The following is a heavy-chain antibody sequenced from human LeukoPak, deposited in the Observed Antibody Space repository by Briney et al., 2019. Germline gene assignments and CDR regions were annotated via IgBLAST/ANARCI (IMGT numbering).Heavy chain of an antibody. Sequence: SVKVSCKASGGTFSSYAISWVRQAPGQGLEWVGRIIPILGIANYAQKFQGRVTITADKSTSTAYMELSSLRSEYTAVYYCARDIGDGYNIYWGQGTLVTVSS. V-gene: IGHV1-69*04. CDR2: IIPILGIA. D-gene: IGHD5-24*01. CDR3: ARDIGDGYNIY. J-gene: IGHJ4*02. CDR1: GGTFSSYA.